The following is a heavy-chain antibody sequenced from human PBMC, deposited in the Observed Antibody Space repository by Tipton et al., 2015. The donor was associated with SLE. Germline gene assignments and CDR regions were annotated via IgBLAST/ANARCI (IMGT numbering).Heavy chain of an antibody. D-gene: IGHD6-19*01. CDR3: AGAGLVG. V-gene: IGHV4-30-4*01. Sequence: TLSLTCTVSGGSISSGDYYWSWIRQPPGKGLEWIGEINHSGSTNYNPSLKSRVTISVDTSKNQLSLKLSSVTAADTAVYYCAGAGLVGWGQGTLVTVSS. J-gene: IGHJ4*02. CDR1: GGSISSGDYY. CDR2: INHSGST.